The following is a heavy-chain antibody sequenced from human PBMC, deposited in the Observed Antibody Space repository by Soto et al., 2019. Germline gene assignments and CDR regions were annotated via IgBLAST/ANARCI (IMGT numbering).Heavy chain of an antibody. CDR3: AREGLYGDYGIDS. Sequence: GGSLRLSCAAAGFSVGSSYMSWVRQAPGKGLEWLSVIYSGGATYYAGSGKGRFTISRDISKNTVYLQMNSLRAEDTAMYYCAREGLYGDYGIDSWGQGILVTVSS. CDR1: GFSVGSSY. CDR2: IYSGGAT. J-gene: IGHJ4*02. D-gene: IGHD4-17*01. V-gene: IGHV3-66*01.